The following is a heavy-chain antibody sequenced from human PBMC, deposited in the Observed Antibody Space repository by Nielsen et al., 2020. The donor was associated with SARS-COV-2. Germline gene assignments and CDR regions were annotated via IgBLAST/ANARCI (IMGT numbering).Heavy chain of an antibody. D-gene: IGHD3-10*01. CDR1: GFTFSDYA. V-gene: IGHV3-23*01. CDR3: ARQFYGCNDY. CDR2: LGTSGGNT. J-gene: IGHJ4*02. Sequence: GGSLRLSCVASGFTFSDYAMHWVRQAPGKGLEWVSVLGTSGGNTYYADSVKGRFTVSRDNSKNTLYLEMNSLRAEDTAVYYCARQFYGCNDYWGQGTLVTVSS.